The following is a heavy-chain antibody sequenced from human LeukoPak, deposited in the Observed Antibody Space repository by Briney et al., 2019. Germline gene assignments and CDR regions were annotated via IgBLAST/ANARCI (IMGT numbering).Heavy chain of an antibody. CDR1: GYTFTGYY. CDR2: INPNSGDT. V-gene: IGHV1-2*02. CDR3: ARDLIVGASLDY. Sequence: ASVKVSCKASGYTFTGYYMYWVRQAPGQGLEWMGWINPNSGDTNYAQKFQGRVTTTREMSISTAYMELSRLRSDDTAVYYCARDLIVGASLDYWGQGTLVTVSS. D-gene: IGHD1-26*01. J-gene: IGHJ4*02.